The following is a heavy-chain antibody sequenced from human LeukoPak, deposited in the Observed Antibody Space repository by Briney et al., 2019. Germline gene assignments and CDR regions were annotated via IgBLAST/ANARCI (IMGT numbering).Heavy chain of an antibody. J-gene: IGHJ3*02. D-gene: IGHD7-27*01. CDR1: GVSISSYY. Sequence: RTSETLSLTCTVSGVSISSYYWSWIRQPPGKGLEWIGYIYYSGSTNYNPSLKSRVTISVDTSKNQFSLKLSSVTAADTAVYYCARGSPGFYDAFDIWGQGTMVTVSS. CDR2: IYYSGST. V-gene: IGHV4-59*01. CDR3: ARGSPGFYDAFDI.